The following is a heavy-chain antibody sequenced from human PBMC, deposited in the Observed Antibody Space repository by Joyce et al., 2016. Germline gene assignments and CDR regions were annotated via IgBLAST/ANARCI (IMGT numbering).Heavy chain of an antibody. CDR2: IAYDGDNK. Sequence: QVHLVESGGGVVQPGRSLRLSCVASGLTFSKYGMYWVRQAPGKGLEWVAVIAYDGDNKYYLASVKGRFTISRDNAKSTLYLQLNSLTTEDTGVYFCVKDNGDAGYYFHGLDVWGRGTTVAVPS. D-gene: IGHD4-17*01. CDR3: VKDNGDAGYYFHGLDV. V-gene: IGHV3-30*18. CDR1: GLTFSKYG. J-gene: IGHJ6*02.